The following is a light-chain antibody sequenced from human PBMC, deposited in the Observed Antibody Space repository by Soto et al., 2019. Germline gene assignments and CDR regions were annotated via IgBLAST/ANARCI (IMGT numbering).Light chain of an antibody. V-gene: IGLV1-40*01. CDR1: SSNIGAGYD. Sequence: QSVLTQPPSVSGAPGQRVTISCTGSSSNIGAGYDVHWYQQLPGTAPKLLIYGNNNRPSGVPDRFSGSKSGTSASLAISGLQAEDEADYHCQSYDSSLSGSVFGGGTQLTVL. CDR3: QSYDSSLSGSV. J-gene: IGLJ3*02. CDR2: GNN.